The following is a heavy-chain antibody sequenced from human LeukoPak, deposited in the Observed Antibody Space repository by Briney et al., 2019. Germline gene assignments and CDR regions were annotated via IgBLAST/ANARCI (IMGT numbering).Heavy chain of an antibody. Sequence: GGSLRLSCAASGFTFSDYSMNWVCQAPGKGLEWVSYISRSSNSIYYADSVEGRFTVSRDNAQSSLYLQMNSLRAEDTAVYYCARDTGSGYYSNNWFDPWGQGTLVTVSS. CDR2: ISRSSNSI. CDR3: ARDTGSGYYSNNWFDP. D-gene: IGHD3-22*01. J-gene: IGHJ5*02. V-gene: IGHV3-48*04. CDR1: GFTFSDYS.